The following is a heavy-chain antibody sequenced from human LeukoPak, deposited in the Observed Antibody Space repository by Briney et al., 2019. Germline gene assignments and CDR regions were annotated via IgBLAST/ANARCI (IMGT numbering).Heavy chain of an antibody. CDR2: INWNGDST. D-gene: IGHD4-11*01. CDR1: GLTFDDHG. CDR3: AREKVTTDNYYYMDV. J-gene: IGHJ6*03. Sequence: GGSLRLSCAASGLTFDDHGMSWVRQAPGKGLQGVSAINWNGDSTSYADSVKGRFTISRDNAKNSLYLQMNSLRAEDTALYYCAREKVTTDNYYYMDVWGKGTTVTVSS. V-gene: IGHV3-20*04.